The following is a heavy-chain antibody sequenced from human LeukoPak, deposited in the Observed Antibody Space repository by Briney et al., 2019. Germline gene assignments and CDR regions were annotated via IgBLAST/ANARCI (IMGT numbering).Heavy chain of an antibody. D-gene: IGHD6-19*01. CDR1: GGSISSYY. CDR3: ARYGGSGWVIDN. V-gene: IGHV4-59*08. CDR2: IYYTGAT. J-gene: IGHJ4*02. Sequence: SETLSLTCTVSGGSISSYYWTWIRQPPGRELNWIGYIYYTGATSYNPSLKSRVTISVDTSKKQFSLKLTSVTAADTAVYYCARYGGSGWVIDNWGQGTLVTVSS.